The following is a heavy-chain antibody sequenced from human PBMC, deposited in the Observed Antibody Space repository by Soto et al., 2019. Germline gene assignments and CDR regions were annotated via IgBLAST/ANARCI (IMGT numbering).Heavy chain of an antibody. J-gene: IGHJ4*02. V-gene: IGHV3-30*18. Sequence: QVQLVESGGGVVQPGRSLRLSCAASGFTFSSYGMHWVRQAPGKGLEWVAVISYDGSNKYYADSVKGRFTISRDNSKKTLYQQMNSLRAEDTAVYYCAKDLVYFDWPYYFDYWGQGTLVTVCS. D-gene: IGHD3-9*01. CDR2: ISYDGSNK. CDR3: AKDLVYFDWPYYFDY. CDR1: GFTFSSYG.